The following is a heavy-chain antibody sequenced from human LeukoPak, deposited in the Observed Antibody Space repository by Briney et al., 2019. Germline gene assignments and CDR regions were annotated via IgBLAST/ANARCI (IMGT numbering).Heavy chain of an antibody. CDR1: GFTFSSYV. CDR2: IKQDGSEK. J-gene: IGHJ3*02. Sequence: PGGSLRLSCAASGFTFSSYVMHWVRQAPGKGLEWVAGIKQDGSEKYYVDSVKGRFTISRQNAKNSLFLQMNSLRAEDTAVYYCARHRSGGSQDDAFDIWGQGTMVTVSS. D-gene: IGHD2-15*01. V-gene: IGHV3-7*01. CDR3: ARHRSGGSQDDAFDI.